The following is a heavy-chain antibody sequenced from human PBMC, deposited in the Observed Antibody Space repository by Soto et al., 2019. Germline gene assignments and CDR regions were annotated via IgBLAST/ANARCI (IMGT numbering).Heavy chain of an antibody. D-gene: IGHD3-10*01. J-gene: IGHJ6*02. V-gene: IGHV3-53*01. CDR3: ASSSLWFGELYYYGMDV. Sequence: LRLSFAASGFTVISNYMSWVRQAPGKGLEWVSVIYSGGSTYYADSVKGRFTISRDNSKNTLYLQMNSLRAEDTAVYYCASSSLWFGELYYYGMDVWGQGTTVTVSS. CDR2: IYSGGST. CDR1: GFTVISNY.